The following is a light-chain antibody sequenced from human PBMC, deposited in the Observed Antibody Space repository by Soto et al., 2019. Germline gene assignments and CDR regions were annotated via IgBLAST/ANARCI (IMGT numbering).Light chain of an antibody. V-gene: IGKV3-20*01. CDR3: QQYGSSPYT. J-gene: IGKJ5*01. CDR1: QSVTSDY. Sequence: EIVLTQSPGTLSLSPGERATLSCRSSQSVTSDYLAWYQQKPGQAPRLLLYGASNRATGIPDRFNGSGSGTDFTLIISRLEPEDFAVYAGQQYGSSPYTFGQGTRLEIK. CDR2: GAS.